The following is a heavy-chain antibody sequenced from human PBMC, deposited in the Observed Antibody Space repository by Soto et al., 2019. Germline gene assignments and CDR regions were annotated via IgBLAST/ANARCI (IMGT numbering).Heavy chain of an antibody. CDR2: INSDGSST. CDR1: GFTFSSYW. D-gene: IGHD6-6*01. V-gene: IGHV3-74*01. CDR3: ARGFATGIAARLGYYYGMDV. J-gene: IGHJ6*02. Sequence: GGSLRLSCAASGFTFSSYWMHWVRQAPGKGLVWVSRINSDGSSTSYADSVKGRFTISRDNAKNTLYLQMNSLRAEDTAVYYCARGFATGIAARLGYYYGMDVWGQGTTVTVSS.